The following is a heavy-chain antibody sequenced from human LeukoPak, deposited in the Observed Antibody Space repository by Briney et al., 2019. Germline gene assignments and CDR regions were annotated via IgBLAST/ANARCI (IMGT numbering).Heavy chain of an antibody. J-gene: IGHJ4*02. D-gene: IGHD2-21*02. CDR2: IYYSGST. CDR3: ARVSPDYYFDY. V-gene: IGHV4-61*05. CDR1: GGSISSSSYY. Sequence: SETLSLTCTVSGGSISSSSYYWGWIRQPPGKGLEWIGYIYYSGSTNYNPSLKSRVTISPDTSKNQFSLKLSSVTAADTAVYYCARVSPDYYFDYWGQGTLVTVSS.